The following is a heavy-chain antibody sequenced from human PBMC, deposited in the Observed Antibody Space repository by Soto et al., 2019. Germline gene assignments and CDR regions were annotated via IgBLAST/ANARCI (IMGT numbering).Heavy chain of an antibody. CDR1: GYTFTSYD. CDR3: VRVVALPGYTDH. V-gene: IGHV1-8*01. CDR2: MNPNSGNT. D-gene: IGHD5-12*01. J-gene: IGHJ4*02. Sequence: ASVKVSCKASGYTFTSYDINWVRQATGQGLEWMGWMNPNSGNTGYAQKFQGRVTMTADEATSTAYMQLSRLRSDDTAVYYCVRVVALPGYTDHWGQGTLVTVSS.